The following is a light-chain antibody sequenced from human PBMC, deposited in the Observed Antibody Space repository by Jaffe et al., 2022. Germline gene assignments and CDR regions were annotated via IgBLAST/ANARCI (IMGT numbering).Light chain of an antibody. Sequence: DIVMTQSPDSLAVSLGERATINCKSSQSVLYSSDNKNYLAWYQQKPGQPPKLLIYWASTRESGVPDRFSGSGSGTDFTLTISSLQAEDVAVYYCHQYYSLPYTFGQGTKLEI. CDR1: QSVLYSSDNKNY. J-gene: IGKJ2*01. CDR2: WAS. V-gene: IGKV4-1*01. CDR3: HQYYSLPYT.